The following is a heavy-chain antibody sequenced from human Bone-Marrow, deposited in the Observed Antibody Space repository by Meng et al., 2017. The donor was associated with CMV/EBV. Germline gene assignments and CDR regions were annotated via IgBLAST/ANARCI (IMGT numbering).Heavy chain of an antibody. CDR3: AKGVLGVGAGTFDY. V-gene: IGHV3-23*01. D-gene: IGHD1-26*01. Sequence: GGSLRLSCAASGFTFSSYAMRWVRQAPGKGLEWVSAISGSGGSTYYADSVKGRFTISRDNSKNTLYLQMNSLRADDTAVYYCAKGVLGVGAGTFDYWGQGTLVTVSS. CDR2: ISGSGGST. J-gene: IGHJ4*02. CDR1: GFTFSSYA.